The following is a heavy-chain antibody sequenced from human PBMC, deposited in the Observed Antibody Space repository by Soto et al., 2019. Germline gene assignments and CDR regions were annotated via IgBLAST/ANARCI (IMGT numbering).Heavy chain of an antibody. J-gene: IGHJ5*02. CDR2: INPSGGRT. D-gene: IGHD3-16*01. CDR1: GYTFTTYY. V-gene: IGHV1-46*01. CDR3: ARDGCVTATCAGGGNWFDP. Sequence: QVQLVQSGAEVKKPGASVKISGKASGYTFTTYYMHWVRQAPGQGLEWIGIINPSGGRTTYAQNFQGRVTMTRDTSTSTVYMELSSLRSEDPAIYYCARDGCVTATCAGGGNWFDPWGQGTPVTVSS.